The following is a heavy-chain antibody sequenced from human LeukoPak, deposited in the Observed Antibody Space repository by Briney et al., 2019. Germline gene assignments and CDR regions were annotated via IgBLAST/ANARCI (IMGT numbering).Heavy chain of an antibody. Sequence: SETLSLTCTVSGGSISSYYWSWIRQPAGRGLEWIGRIYTSGSTNYNPSLKSRVTMSVDTSKNQFSLKLSSVTAADTAVYYCARSDWFGEVYYFDYWGQGTLVTVSS. CDR2: IYTSGST. V-gene: IGHV4-4*07. CDR3: ARSDWFGEVYYFDY. D-gene: IGHD3-10*01. J-gene: IGHJ4*02. CDR1: GGSISSYY.